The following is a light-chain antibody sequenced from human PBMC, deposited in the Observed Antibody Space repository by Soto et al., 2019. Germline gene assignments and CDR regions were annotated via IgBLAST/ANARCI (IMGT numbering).Light chain of an antibody. J-gene: IGKJ2*03. CDR2: WAS. Sequence: DIVMTQSPDSLAVSLGERATINCKSSQSVLYSSNNKNYLAWYQQKSGQPPKLLIYWASTRESGGPDRFSGSGSGTDFTLTISSLQAEDVAVYYCQQYFSTPYSFGQGTKLEIK. CDR1: QSVLYSSNNKNY. V-gene: IGKV4-1*01. CDR3: QQYFSTPYS.